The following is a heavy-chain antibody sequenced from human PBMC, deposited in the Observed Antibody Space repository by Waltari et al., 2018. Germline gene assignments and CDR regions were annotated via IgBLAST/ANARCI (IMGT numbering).Heavy chain of an antibody. CDR1: GYTFTSYG. Sequence: QVQLVQSGAEVKKPGASVKVSCKASGYTFTSYGISWVRQAPGQGLEWMGWISAYNGNTNYAQKLQGRVTITADTSTDTAYMELSSLRSEDTAVYYCATDRGYSYGVAYWGQGTLVTVSS. V-gene: IGHV1-18*01. CDR2: ISAYNGNT. J-gene: IGHJ4*02. CDR3: ATDRGYSYGVAY. D-gene: IGHD5-18*01.